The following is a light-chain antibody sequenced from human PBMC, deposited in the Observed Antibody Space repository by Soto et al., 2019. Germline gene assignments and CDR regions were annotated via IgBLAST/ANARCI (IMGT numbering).Light chain of an antibody. Sequence: QSALTQPASVSGSPGQSITISCTGTSSDVGGYNYVSWYQQHPGKAPKLMIYEVSNLPSGVSNRFSGSKSGNTASLTISGLQAEDEADYYCSSYTSSITWVFGGGTELTVL. CDR3: SSYTSSITWV. CDR1: SSDVGGYNY. V-gene: IGLV2-14*01. J-gene: IGLJ3*02. CDR2: EVS.